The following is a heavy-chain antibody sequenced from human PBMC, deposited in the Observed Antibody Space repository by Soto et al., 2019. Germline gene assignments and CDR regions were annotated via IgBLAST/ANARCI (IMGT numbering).Heavy chain of an antibody. CDR3: ARGHCSGGSCYSGYY. CDR2: SRNKADSHTT. J-gene: IGHJ4*02. D-gene: IGHD2-15*01. CDR1: GFTLSDHY. V-gene: IGHV3-72*01. Sequence: EVQVVESGGGLVQPGGSLRLSCATSGFTLSDHYMDWVRQAPGKGLEWVGRSRNKADSHTTEYAASVKGRFTVSRDDSKYSLYLQMNSLITDDTAVYYCARGHCSGGSCYSGYYWGQGTLVTVSS.